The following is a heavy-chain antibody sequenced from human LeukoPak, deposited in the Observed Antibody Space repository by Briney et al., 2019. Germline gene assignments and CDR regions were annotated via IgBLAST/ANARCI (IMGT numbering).Heavy chain of an antibody. CDR3: AKKDPRYSSGWPFDY. V-gene: IGHV1-18*01. D-gene: IGHD6-19*01. Sequence: GASVKVSCKASGYTFTSYGISWVRQAPGQGLEWMGWISAYNGNTNYAQKLQGRVTMTTDTSTSTAYMELRSLRSDDTAVYYWAKKDPRYSSGWPFDYWGQGTLVTVSS. CDR2: ISAYNGNT. CDR1: GYTFTSYG. J-gene: IGHJ4*02.